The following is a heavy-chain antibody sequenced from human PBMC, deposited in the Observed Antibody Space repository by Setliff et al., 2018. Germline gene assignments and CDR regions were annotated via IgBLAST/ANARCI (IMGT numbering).Heavy chain of an antibody. D-gene: IGHD6-6*01. Sequence: PSETLSLTCTVSGGSISSYYWSWIRQPPGKGLEWIGYIYTSGSTNYNPSLKSRVTISVDTSKNQFSLKLSSVTAADTAVYYCARSIAAPNWFDPWGQGTLVTVSS. J-gene: IGHJ5*02. V-gene: IGHV4-4*08. CDR2: IYTSGST. CDR1: GGSISSYY. CDR3: ARSIAAPNWFDP.